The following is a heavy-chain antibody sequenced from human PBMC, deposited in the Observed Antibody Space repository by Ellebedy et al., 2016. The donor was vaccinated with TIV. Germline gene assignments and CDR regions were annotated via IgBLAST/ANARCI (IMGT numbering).Heavy chain of an antibody. J-gene: IGHJ4*02. CDR3: ARGDGRGWLWDY. D-gene: IGHD5-24*01. CDR2: IVVSGRDM. CDR1: GFTFSGHS. Sequence: PGGSLRLSCEASGFTFSGHSMNWVRQAPGKGLEWVSSIVVSGRDMYSAGSVRGRFTISRDNANNSLYLQMNSRRVEDTAVYYCARGDGRGWLWDYWGQGTLVTVSS. V-gene: IGHV3-21*01.